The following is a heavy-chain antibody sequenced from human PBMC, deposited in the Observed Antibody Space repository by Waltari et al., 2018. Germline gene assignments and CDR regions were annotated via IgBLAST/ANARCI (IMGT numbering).Heavy chain of an antibody. D-gene: IGHD3-10*01. Sequence: QVQLQESGPGLVKPSQTLSLTCTVSGGSISSGSYYWSWIRQPAGKGLEWIGRSYTSGSTNYNPSLKSRVTISVDTSKNQCSLKLSSVTAADTAVYYCARDLGVHWFDPWGQGTLVTVSS. CDR2: SYTSGST. CDR3: ARDLGVHWFDP. V-gene: IGHV4-61*02. J-gene: IGHJ5*02. CDR1: GGSISSGSYY.